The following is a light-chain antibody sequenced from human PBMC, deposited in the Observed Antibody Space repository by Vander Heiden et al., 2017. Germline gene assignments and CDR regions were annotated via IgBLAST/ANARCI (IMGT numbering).Light chain of an antibody. CDR2: DAS. Sequence: EIVLTQSRATLSLSPGERATLTCRASQSVSSYLAWYQQKPGQAPRLLIYDASNSATGIPARFSGSGSGTDFTLTISSLEPEDFAVYYCQQRSSWPNPPTFGGGTKLEIK. V-gene: IGKV3-11*01. CDR3: QQRSSWPNPPT. CDR1: QSVSSY. J-gene: IGKJ4*01.